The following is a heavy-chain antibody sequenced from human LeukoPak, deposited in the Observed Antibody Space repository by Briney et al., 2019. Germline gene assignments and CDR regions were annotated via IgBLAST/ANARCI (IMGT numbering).Heavy chain of an antibody. J-gene: IGHJ3*02. CDR3: ARPPQDYYDTPGGAFDI. CDR1: GYSFTSYW. D-gene: IGHD3-22*01. CDR2: IYPGDSDT. V-gene: IGHV5-51*01. Sequence: PGESLKISCKGSGYSFTSYWIGWVRQMPGKGLEWMGIIYPGDSDTRYSPSFQGQVTISADKSISTAYLQWSSLKASDTAMYYCARPPQDYYDTPGGAFDIWGQGTMVTVSS.